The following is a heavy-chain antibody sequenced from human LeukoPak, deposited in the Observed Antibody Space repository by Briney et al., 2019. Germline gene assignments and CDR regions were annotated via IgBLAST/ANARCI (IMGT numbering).Heavy chain of an antibody. D-gene: IGHD1-26*01. J-gene: IGHJ5*02. CDR2: ISGSGGST. CDR1: GFTFSSYA. V-gene: IGHV3-23*01. Sequence: PGGSLRLSCTASGFTFSSYAMSWVRQAPGKGLEWVSAISGSGGSTYYADSVKGRFTISRDNSKNTLYLQMNSLRAEDTAVYYCAKDPAPELLRENNWFDPWGQGTLVTVSS. CDR3: AKDPAPELLRENNWFDP.